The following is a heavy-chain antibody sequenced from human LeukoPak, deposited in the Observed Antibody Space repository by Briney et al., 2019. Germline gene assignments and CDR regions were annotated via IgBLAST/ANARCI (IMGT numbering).Heavy chain of an antibody. Sequence: SETLSLTCTVSGYSISSGYFWGWFRQPPGKGLEWIGSIYQSGSTYSNPSLKSRVTISVDTSKNQFSLKLRSVTAADTAMYYCARFNGILTGYYTDYFDYWGQGTLVTVSS. J-gene: IGHJ4*02. V-gene: IGHV4-38-2*02. CDR1: GYSISSGYF. D-gene: IGHD3-9*01. CDR2: IYQSGST. CDR3: ARFNGILTGYYTDYFDY.